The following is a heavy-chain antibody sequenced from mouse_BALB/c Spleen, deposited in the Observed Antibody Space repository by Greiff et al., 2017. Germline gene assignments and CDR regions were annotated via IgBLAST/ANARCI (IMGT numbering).Heavy chain of an antibody. CDR3: ARSGITTLFDY. J-gene: IGHJ2*01. Sequence: ESGPGLVKPSQSLSLTCTVTGYSITSDYAWNWIRQFPGNKLEWMGYISYSGSTSYNPSLKSRISITRDTSKNQFFLQLNSVTTEDTATYYCARSGITTLFDYWGQGTTLTVSS. V-gene: IGHV3-2*02. CDR2: ISYSGST. D-gene: IGHD2-4*01. CDR1: GYSITSDYA.